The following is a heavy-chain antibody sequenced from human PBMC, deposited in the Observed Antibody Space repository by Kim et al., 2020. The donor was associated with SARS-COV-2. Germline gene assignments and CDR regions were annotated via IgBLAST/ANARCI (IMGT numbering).Heavy chain of an antibody. D-gene: IGHD2-21*01. CDR3: ARSPRVVVAFDI. J-gene: IGHJ3*02. CDR2: IYYSGST. Sequence: SETLSLTCTVSGGSISSSSYYWGWIRQPPGKGLEWIGSIYYSGSTYYNPSLKSRVTISVDTSKNQYSLKLSPVTAADTAVYYCARSPRVVVAFDIWGQGTMVTVSS. CDR1: GGSISSSSYY. V-gene: IGHV4-39*01.